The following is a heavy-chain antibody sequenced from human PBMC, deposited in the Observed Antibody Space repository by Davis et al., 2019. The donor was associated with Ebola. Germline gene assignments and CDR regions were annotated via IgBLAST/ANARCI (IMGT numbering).Heavy chain of an antibody. CDR3: TMSGTIDY. Sequence: GESLTISCAASGFTFSGSAMHWVRQASGKGLEWVGRIRSKANSYATAYAASVKGRFTISRDDSKNTAYLQMNSLKTEDTAVYYCTMSGTIDYWGQGTLVTVSS. CDR2: IRSKANSYAT. J-gene: IGHJ4*02. CDR1: GFTFSGSA. V-gene: IGHV3-73*01. D-gene: IGHD1-26*01.